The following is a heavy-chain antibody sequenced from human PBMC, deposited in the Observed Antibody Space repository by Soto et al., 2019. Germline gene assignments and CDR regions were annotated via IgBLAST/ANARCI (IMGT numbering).Heavy chain of an antibody. CDR2: IIPILGIA. CDR3: QTVVVAATPFDY. Sequence: QVQLVQSGAEVKKPGSSVKVSCKASGGTFSSCTISWVRQAPGQGLEWMGRIIPILGIANYAQKFQGRVTITADRSTSTAYMELSSLRSEDTAVYYCQTVVVAATPFDYRGQGTLVTVSS. V-gene: IGHV1-69*02. CDR1: GGTFSSCT. J-gene: IGHJ4*02. D-gene: IGHD2-15*01.